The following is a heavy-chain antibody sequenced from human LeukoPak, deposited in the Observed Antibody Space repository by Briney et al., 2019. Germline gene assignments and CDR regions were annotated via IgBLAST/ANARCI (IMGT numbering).Heavy chain of an antibody. CDR1: GGSFSGYY. J-gene: IGHJ2*01. CDR3: ARVAVTTYWYFDL. D-gene: IGHD4-17*01. CDR2: INHSGST. V-gene: IGHV4-34*01. Sequence: SETLSLTCAVYGGSFSGYYWSWIRQPPGKGLEWIGEINHSGSTNYNPSLKSRVTISVDTSKNQFSLKLSSVTAADTAVYYCARVAVTTYWYFDLWGRGTLVTISS.